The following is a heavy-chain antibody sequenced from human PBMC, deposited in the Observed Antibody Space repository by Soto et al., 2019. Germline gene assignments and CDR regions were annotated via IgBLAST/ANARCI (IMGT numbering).Heavy chain of an antibody. Sequence: QVQLVESGGGVVQPGRSLRLSCAASGFTFSSYGMHWVRQAPGKGLEWVAVIWYDGSNKYYADSVKGRFTISRDNSKNTLYLQMNSLRAEDTAVYYCARDQGSTYTVTTRYYGMEVWGQGTTVTVSS. V-gene: IGHV3-33*01. J-gene: IGHJ6*02. CDR3: ARDQGSTYTVTTRYYGMEV. D-gene: IGHD4-17*01. CDR1: GFTFSSYG. CDR2: IWYDGSNK.